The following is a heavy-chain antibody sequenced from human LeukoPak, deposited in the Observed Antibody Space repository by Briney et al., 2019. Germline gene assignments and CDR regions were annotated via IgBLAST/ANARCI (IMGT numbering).Heavy chain of an antibody. CDR2: INHRGVT. D-gene: IGHD2-2*01. CDR1: GGSISSYY. Sequence: PSETLSLTCTVSGGSISSYYWTWVRQPPGKGLEWIGEINHRGVTTYYPSLKSRVTISIDTYRNQFSLKLSSVTAADTAVYYCARRYCSSTSCCISRFDAFDIWGQGTMVTVSS. V-gene: IGHV4-34*01. CDR3: ARRYCSSTSCCISRFDAFDI. J-gene: IGHJ3*02.